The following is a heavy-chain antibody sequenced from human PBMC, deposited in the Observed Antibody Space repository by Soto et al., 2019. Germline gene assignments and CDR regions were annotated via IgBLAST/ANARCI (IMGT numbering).Heavy chain of an antibody. CDR3: ARSPSGTLDPYYFDY. D-gene: IGHD1-26*01. J-gene: IGHJ4*02. CDR1: GYSFTSYW. V-gene: IGHV5-51*01. CDR2: IYPGDSDT. Sequence: GESLKISCQGSGYSFTSYWIGWVRQMPGKGLEWMGIIYPGDSDTRYSPSFQGQVTISADTSITTAYLQWSSLKASDTAMYFCARSPSGTLDPYYFDYWGQGTLVTVSS.